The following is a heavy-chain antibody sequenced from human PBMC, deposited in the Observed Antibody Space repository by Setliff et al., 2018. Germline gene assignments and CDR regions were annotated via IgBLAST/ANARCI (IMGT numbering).Heavy chain of an antibody. CDR1: GFTFSSYA. J-gene: IGHJ3*02. CDR2: ISGSGGRTT. V-gene: IGHV3-20*01. D-gene: IGHD3-16*01. Sequence: GGSLRLSCAASGFTFSSYAMSWVRQAPGKGLEWVSFISGSGGRTTGYTDSVKGRFTISRDNAKNSLYLQMNSLRAEDTALYHCTLFGDRDTVDTWGQGTMVTVSS. CDR3: TLFGDRDTVDT.